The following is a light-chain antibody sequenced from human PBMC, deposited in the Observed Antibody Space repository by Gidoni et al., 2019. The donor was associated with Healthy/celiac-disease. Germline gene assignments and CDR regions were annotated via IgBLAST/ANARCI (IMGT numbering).Light chain of an antibody. Sequence: IQMTQSPSTLSASVGDRVTSTCRASQSISSWLAWYQQKPVKAPKLLIYKASILESGVQSRXXXSGXXTEXXXTIXXXQPXXFAXXXCQXXXSXXXTFXXXTKVEIK. V-gene: IGKV1-5*03. CDR2: KAS. CDR3: QXXXSXXXT. CDR1: QSISSW. J-gene: IGKJ1*01.